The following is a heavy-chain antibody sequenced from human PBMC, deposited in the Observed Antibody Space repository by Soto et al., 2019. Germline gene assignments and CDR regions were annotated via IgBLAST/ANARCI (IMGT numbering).Heavy chain of an antibody. CDR3: ARDGAAVHFYYYYGMDV. Sequence: LRLSCAASGLTFSSYAMHWVRQAPGKGLEWVAVISYDGSNKYYADSVKGRFTISRDNSKNTLYLQMNSLRAEDTAVYYCARDGAAVHFYYYYGMDVWGQGTTVTVSS. J-gene: IGHJ6*02. CDR2: ISYDGSNK. D-gene: IGHD2-15*01. CDR1: GLTFSSYA. V-gene: IGHV3-30-3*01.